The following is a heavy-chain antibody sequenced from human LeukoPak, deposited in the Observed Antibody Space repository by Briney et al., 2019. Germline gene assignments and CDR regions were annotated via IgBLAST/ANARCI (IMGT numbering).Heavy chain of an antibody. CDR1: GFTFSSYA. V-gene: IGHV3-23*01. Sequence: GGSLRLSCAASGFTFSSYAMSWVRQAPGKGLEWVSAISGSGGSTYYADSVKGRFTISRDNSKNTLYLQMNSLRAEDTAVYYCAAVADYVWGSSVYSAFDIWGQGTMVTVSS. D-gene: IGHD3-16*01. J-gene: IGHJ3*02. CDR3: AAVADYVWGSSVYSAFDI. CDR2: ISGSGGST.